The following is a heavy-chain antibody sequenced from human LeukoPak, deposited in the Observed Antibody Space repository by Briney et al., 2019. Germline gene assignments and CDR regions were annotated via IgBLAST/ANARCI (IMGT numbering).Heavy chain of an antibody. D-gene: IGHD1-26*01. CDR1: GFTFSSYA. CDR2: ISGSGDTT. CDR3: VRDTSVGASYFDL. V-gene: IGHV3-23*01. J-gene: IGHJ4*02. Sequence: GGSLRLSCAASGFTFSSYAMTWVRQAPGKGLEWVSAISGSGDTTYYADSVKGRFTISRDNSKNTLSLQMTTLRPDDTAVYYCVRDTSVGASYFDLWGQGVLVAVSS.